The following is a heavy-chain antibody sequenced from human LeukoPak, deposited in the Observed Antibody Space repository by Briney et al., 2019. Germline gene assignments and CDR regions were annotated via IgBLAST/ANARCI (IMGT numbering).Heavy chain of an antibody. D-gene: IGHD1-26*01. CDR3: ARFHTSSTYNWFDP. Sequence: RASVKVSCKASGYTFTDYYMHWVRQAPGQGVEWMGWINPNRCGTNYAQKFEGRVTMTRETSISTAYMELSRLPSDDTAVYYCARFHTSSTYNWFDPWGQGTLVTVSS. CDR2: INPNRCGT. V-gene: IGHV1-2*02. J-gene: IGHJ5*02. CDR1: GYTFTDYY.